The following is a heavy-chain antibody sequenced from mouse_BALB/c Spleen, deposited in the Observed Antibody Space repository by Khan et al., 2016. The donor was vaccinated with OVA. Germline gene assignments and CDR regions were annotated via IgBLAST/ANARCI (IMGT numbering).Heavy chain of an antibody. CDR1: GYSITSEYT. V-gene: IGHV3-2*02. CDR2: ISYSGNT. J-gene: IGHJ3*01. CDR3: ERKDYDDYDPFTY. D-gene: IGHD2-4*01. Sequence: EVQLQESGPGLVKPSQSLSLTCTVTGYSITSEYTWNWIRQFPGNKLEWMGFISYSGNTRYNPSLKSRISITRDTSKNQFFLQLNSVTSEDTATYDCERKDYDDYDPFTYWGQGTLVTVSA.